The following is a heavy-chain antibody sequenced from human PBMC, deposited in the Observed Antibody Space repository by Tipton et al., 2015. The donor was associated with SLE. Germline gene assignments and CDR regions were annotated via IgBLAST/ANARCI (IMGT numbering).Heavy chain of an antibody. Sequence: QSGAEVKKPGASVKVSCRASGYTFTTYDINWVRQATGQGLEWMGWMNPNTGYTGCAQKFQGRVTMTRNTSTNTAYMDLRSLRSEDTAIYCCARGRMIGTVAFGTDVWGQGTTVTVSS. CDR2: MNPNTGYT. J-gene: IGHJ6*02. CDR1: GYTFTTYD. CDR3: ARGRMIGTVAFGTDV. V-gene: IGHV1-8*01. D-gene: IGHD3-22*01.